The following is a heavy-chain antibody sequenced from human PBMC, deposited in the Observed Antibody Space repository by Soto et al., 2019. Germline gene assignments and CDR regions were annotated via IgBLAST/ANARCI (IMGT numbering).Heavy chain of an antibody. CDR3: ARDNYDFWSGYYTGFDY. V-gene: IGHV4-59*01. CDR1: GCSISSYY. CDR2: IYYSGST. Sequence: ASETLSLTCTVSGCSISSYYWSWIRQPPGKGLEWIGYIYYSGSTNYNPSLKSRVTISVDTSKNQFSLKLSSVTAADTAVYYCARDNYDFWSGYYTGFDYWGQGTLVTVSS. D-gene: IGHD3-3*01. J-gene: IGHJ4*02.